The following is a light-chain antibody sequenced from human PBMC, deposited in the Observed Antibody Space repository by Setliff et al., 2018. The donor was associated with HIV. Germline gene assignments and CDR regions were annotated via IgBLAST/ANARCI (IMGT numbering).Light chain of an antibody. CDR3: GTWDSSLSAGV. V-gene: IGLV1-51*02. Sequence: QSVLTQPPSVSAAPGQKVTISCSGSSSNIGNTYVSWYQQLPGTAPKLLIYENNKRPSGIPDRFSGSKSGTSATLGITGLQTGDEADYYCGTWDSSLSAGVFGGGTKGTVL. CDR1: SSNIGNTY. J-gene: IGLJ2*01. CDR2: ENN.